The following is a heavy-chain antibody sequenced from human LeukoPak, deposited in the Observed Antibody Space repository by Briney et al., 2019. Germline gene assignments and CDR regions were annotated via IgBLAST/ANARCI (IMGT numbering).Heavy chain of an antibody. J-gene: IGHJ4*02. D-gene: IGHD3/OR15-3a*01. CDR2: TYYGSNWHH. Sequence: SQTLSLTCAISGDSVSRKNIAWNWIRQSPSRGLEWLGRTYYGSNWHHDYALSVQSRIIINPDTSKNQFSLQLNSVTPEDTVVYYCARGIGRPYFDYWGQGILVTVSS. V-gene: IGHV6-1*01. CDR1: GDSVSRKNIA. CDR3: ARGIGRPYFDY.